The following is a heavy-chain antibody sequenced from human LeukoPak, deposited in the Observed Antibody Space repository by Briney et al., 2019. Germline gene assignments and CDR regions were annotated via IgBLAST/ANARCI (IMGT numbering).Heavy chain of an antibody. CDR1: GFTFSDLD. D-gene: IGHD1-14*01. J-gene: IGHJ4*02. Sequence: GESLRLSCAASGFTFSDLDMHGVRQAPGKGLEWVAFIRYDGSTRSYADSVKGRFTISRDNSKNTLYLQMSGLRVDDTALYYCAAVDNRFGFDCWVQGTLVTVSS. V-gene: IGHV3-30*02. CDR3: AAVDNRFGFDC. CDR2: IRYDGSTR.